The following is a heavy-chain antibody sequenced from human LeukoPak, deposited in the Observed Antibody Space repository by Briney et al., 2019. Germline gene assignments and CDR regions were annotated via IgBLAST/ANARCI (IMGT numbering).Heavy chain of an antibody. Sequence: ASVKVSCKVSGYTLTELSMHWVRQAPGKGLDWMGGFDPEDGETIYAQEFQGRVTMTEDTSADTAYMELSSLRSEDTAVYYCATLSSGWSYAMLNFDNWGQGTLVTVSS. CDR1: GYTLTELS. CDR2: FDPEDGET. V-gene: IGHV1-24*01. J-gene: IGHJ4*02. D-gene: IGHD6-19*01. CDR3: ATLSSGWSYAMLNFDN.